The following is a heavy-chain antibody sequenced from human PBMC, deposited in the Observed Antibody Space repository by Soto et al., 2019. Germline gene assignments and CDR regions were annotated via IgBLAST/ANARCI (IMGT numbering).Heavy chain of an antibody. Sequence: SETLSLTCTVSGDSISSYYWSWIRQPPGRGLEWIGYIHYSGSTNYNPSLKSRVTMSVDTSTNQFSLKLSSVTAADTAVYYCARRIQLSFYYYMDVWGKGTTVTVSS. V-gene: IGHV4-59*08. CDR1: GDSISSYY. D-gene: IGHD5-18*01. CDR2: IHYSGST. J-gene: IGHJ6*03. CDR3: ARRIQLSFYYYMDV.